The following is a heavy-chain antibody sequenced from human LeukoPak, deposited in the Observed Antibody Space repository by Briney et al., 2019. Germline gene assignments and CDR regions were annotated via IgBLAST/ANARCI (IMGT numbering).Heavy chain of an antibody. CDR2: IYSSGST. CDR1: GGSISSSTNW. CDR3: ARDPYSGYGRFDY. J-gene: IGHJ4*02. Sequence: SETLSLTCAVSGGSISSSTNWWSWVRQPPGKGLEWIGTIYSSGSTYYNPSLKSRVTISVDTSKNQFSLKLNSVTAADTAVYYCARDPYSGYGRFDYWGQGTLVTVSS. V-gene: IGHV4-39*07. D-gene: IGHD5-12*01.